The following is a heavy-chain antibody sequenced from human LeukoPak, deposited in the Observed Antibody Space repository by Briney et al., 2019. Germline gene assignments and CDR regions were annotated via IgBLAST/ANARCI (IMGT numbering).Heavy chain of an antibody. D-gene: IGHD3-3*01. CDR2: INHSGST. J-gene: IGHJ1*01. V-gene: IGHV4-34*01. Sequence: PSETLSLTCAVYGGSFSGYYWSWIRQPPGKGLEWIGEINHSGSTNYNPSLKSRVTISVDTSKNQFSLKLSSVTAADTAVYYCARGGPPTIFPFQHWGQGTLVTVSS. CDR3: ARGGPPTIFPFQH. CDR1: GGSFSGYY.